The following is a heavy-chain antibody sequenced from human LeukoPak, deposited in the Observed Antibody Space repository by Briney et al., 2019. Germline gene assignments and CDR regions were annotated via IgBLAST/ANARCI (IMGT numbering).Heavy chain of an antibody. CDR3: AKGVLRLGDHDYFDY. D-gene: IGHD3-16*01. CDR2: ISVSGYST. J-gene: IGHJ4*02. V-gene: IGHV3-23*01. CDR1: GFTFSSYG. Sequence: PGGSLRLSCAASGFTFSSYGMHWVRQAPGKGLEWVSDISVSGYSTNYADSVKGRFTISRDNSKNTLYLQMNSLRAEDTAVYYCAKGVLRLGDHDYFDYWGQGTLVTVSS.